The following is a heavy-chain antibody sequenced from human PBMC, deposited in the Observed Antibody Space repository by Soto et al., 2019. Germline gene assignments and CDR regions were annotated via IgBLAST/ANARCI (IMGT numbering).Heavy chain of an antibody. CDR1: GFTFSSYS. V-gene: IGHV3-48*01. CDR2: ISSSSSTI. Sequence: GGSLRLSCAASGFTFSSYSMNWVRQAPGKGLEWVSYISSSSSTIYYADSVKGRFTISRDNSKNTLYLQMNSLRAEDTAVYYCATKTYCSNTSCMYVWGQGTTVTVSS. D-gene: IGHD2-2*01. CDR3: ATKTYCSNTSCMYV. J-gene: IGHJ6*02.